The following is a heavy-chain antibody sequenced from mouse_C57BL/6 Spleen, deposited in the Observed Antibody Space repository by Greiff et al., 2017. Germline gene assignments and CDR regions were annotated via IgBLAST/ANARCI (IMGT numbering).Heavy chain of an antibody. CDR3: ARRGYYYGSSPTGDFDY. D-gene: IGHD1-1*01. CDR2: IYPGSGST. CDR1: GYTFTSYW. Sequence: QVQLQQSGAELVKPGASVKMSCKASGYTFTSYWITWVKQRPGQGLEWIGDIYPGSGSTNYNEKFKSKATLTVDTSSSTAYMQLSSLTSEDSAVYYCARRGYYYGSSPTGDFDYWGQGTTRTVSS. J-gene: IGHJ2*01. V-gene: IGHV1-55*01.